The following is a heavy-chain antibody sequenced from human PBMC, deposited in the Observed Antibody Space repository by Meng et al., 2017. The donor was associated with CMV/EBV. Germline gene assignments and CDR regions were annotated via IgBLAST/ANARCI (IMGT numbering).Heavy chain of an antibody. CDR3: ARGPGGYYFDY. CDR2: ISYSGDT. D-gene: IGHD3-16*01. J-gene: IGHJ4*02. CDR1: DGSINSIGNY. V-gene: IGHV4-31*03. Sequence: CIVSDGSINSIGNYWTWIRQYPGKGLEWLGFISYSGDTYYNPSLKSRLIISLDLSQNHFSLNLSSVTAADTALYYCARGPGGYYFDYWGRGTLVTVSS.